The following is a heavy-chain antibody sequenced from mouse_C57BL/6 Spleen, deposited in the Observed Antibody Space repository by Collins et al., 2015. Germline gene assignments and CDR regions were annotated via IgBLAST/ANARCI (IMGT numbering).Heavy chain of an antibody. V-gene: IGHV1-50*01. CDR1: GYTFTSYW. CDR3: AGYDSSWFAY. Sequence: QVQLQQPGAELVKPGASVKLSCKASGYTFTSYWMQWVKQRPRQGLEWIGEIDPSDSYTNYNQKFKGKATLTVDTSSSTAYMQLSSLTSEDSAVYYCAGYDSSWFAYWGQGTLVTVSA. D-gene: IGHD2-4*01. CDR2: IDPSDSYT. J-gene: IGHJ3*01.